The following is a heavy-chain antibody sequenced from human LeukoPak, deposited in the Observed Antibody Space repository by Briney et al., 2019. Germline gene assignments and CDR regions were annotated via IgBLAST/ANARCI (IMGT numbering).Heavy chain of an antibody. J-gene: IGHJ4*02. CDR1: GFTFSSYG. CDR3: AKGGWLEY. CDR2: ISYDGSNK. D-gene: IGHD6-19*01. V-gene: IGHV3-30*18. Sequence: GGSLRPSCAASGFTFSSYGMHWVRQAPGKGLEWVAVISYDGSNKYYADSVKGRFTISRDNSKNTLYLQMNSLRAEDTAVYYCAKGGWLEYWGQGTLVTVSS.